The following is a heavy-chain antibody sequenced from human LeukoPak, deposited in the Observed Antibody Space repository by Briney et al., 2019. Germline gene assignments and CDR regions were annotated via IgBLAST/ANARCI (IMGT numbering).Heavy chain of an antibody. V-gene: IGHV4-59*08. CDR2: IYYSGST. CDR3: ARSIVGATASDY. D-gene: IGHD1-26*01. Sequence: SETLSLTCTVSGGSISSYYWSWIRQPPGKGLEWIGYIYYSGSTNYNPSLKSRVTISVDTSKNQFSLKLSSVTAADTAVYYCARSIVGATASDYWGQGTLITVSS. CDR1: GGSISSYY. J-gene: IGHJ4*02.